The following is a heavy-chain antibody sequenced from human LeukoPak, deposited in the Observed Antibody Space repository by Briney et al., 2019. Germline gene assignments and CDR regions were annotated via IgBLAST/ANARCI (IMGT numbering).Heavy chain of an antibody. D-gene: IGHD2-15*01. Sequence: PSETLSLTCTVSGYSISSGYYWGWIRQPPGKGLEWIGSIYHSGSTYYNPSLKSRVTISVDTSKNQFSLKLSSVTAADTAVYYCASLVTLLGYCSGGSCNSVEDYWGQGTLVTVSS. CDR1: GYSISSGYY. V-gene: IGHV4-38-2*02. CDR3: ASLVTLLGYCSGGSCNSVEDY. J-gene: IGHJ4*02. CDR2: IYHSGST.